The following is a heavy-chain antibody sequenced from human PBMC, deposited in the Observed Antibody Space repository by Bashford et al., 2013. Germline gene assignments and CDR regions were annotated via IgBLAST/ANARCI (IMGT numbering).Heavy chain of an antibody. D-gene: IGHD4/OR15-4a*01. V-gene: IGHV4-30-4*08. CDR2: IYYSGST. CDR1: VXPSAVVITT. J-gene: IGHJ5*02. Sequence: TVSVXPSAVVITTGAGSGSPHGKGLEWIGSIYYSGSTYYNPSLKSRVTISVDTSKNQFSLKLSSVTAADTAVYYCAREGLTPPFDPWGQGTLVTVSS. CDR3: AREGLTPPFDP.